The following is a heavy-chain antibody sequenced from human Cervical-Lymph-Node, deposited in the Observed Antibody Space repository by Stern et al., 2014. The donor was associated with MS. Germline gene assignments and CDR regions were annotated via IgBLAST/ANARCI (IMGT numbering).Heavy chain of an antibody. J-gene: IGHJ5*02. CDR3: ARDKEGIPVEWDWLDP. CDR1: GGTFSSSA. Sequence: QMQLVQSGAEVKKPGSSVKVSCKPSGGTFSSSAISWFRQAPGPGFEWVGGIIAILGTPHYAQTFQCRVTITADDSRSTAYMELSSLRSDDTAVYYCARDKEGIPVEWDWLDPWGQGTLVTVSS. D-gene: IGHD6-19*01. V-gene: IGHV1-69*01. CDR2: IIAILGTP.